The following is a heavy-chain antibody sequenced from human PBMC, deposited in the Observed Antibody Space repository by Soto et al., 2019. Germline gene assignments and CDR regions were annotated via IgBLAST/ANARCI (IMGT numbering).Heavy chain of an antibody. V-gene: IGHV4-31*03. CDR2: IYYSGST. J-gene: IGHJ4*02. Sequence: QVQLQESGPGLVKPSQTLSLTCTVSGGSISSGGYYWSWIRQHPGKGLEWIGYIYYSGSTYYNPSLKSRFTLSVDPSKNQFSLKLSSVTAADTAVYYCARSSTSANYFDYWGQGTLVTVSS. CDR3: ARSSTSANYFDY. CDR1: GGSISSGGYY. D-gene: IGHD2-2*01.